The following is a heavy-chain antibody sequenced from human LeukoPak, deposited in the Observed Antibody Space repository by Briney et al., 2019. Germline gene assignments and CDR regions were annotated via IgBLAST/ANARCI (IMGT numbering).Heavy chain of an antibody. Sequence: SETLSLTCAVYGGSFSGYYWNWIRQPPGKGLEWIGEINQSGSTNYNPSLKSRVAISFDTSKNQFSLKLSSVTAADTAVYYCARGRAFFDWGQGTLVTVSS. CDR3: ARGRAFFD. CDR2: INQSGST. CDR1: GGSFSGYY. J-gene: IGHJ4*02. D-gene: IGHD3-3*02. V-gene: IGHV4-34*01.